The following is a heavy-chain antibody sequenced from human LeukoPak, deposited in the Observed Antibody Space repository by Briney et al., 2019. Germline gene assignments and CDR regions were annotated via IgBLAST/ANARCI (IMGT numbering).Heavy chain of an antibody. CDR1: GFTFSSYS. D-gene: IGHD4-17*01. CDR3: ARDRWEDEYGDYAY. V-gene: IGHV3-21*01. Sequence: GGSLRLSCAVSGFTFSSYSMNWVRQAPGKGLEWVSSISSSSSYIYSADSVKGRLTISRDNAKGSLYLQMNSLRVEDTAVYYCARDRWEDEYGDYAYWGQGTLVTVSS. CDR2: ISSSSSYI. J-gene: IGHJ4*02.